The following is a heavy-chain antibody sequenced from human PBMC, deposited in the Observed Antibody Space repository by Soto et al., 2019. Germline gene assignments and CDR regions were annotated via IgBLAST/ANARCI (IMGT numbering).Heavy chain of an antibody. J-gene: IGHJ5*02. CDR3: ARDYSGYDPALNRFDP. V-gene: IGHV1-69*06. Sequence: SVKVSCKASGDIFYNYAISWVRQAPGQGLEWLGGISPVIGTTHYAQRFQGRLTITADRSTMTTYMELSGLKSEDTAIYFCARDYSGYDPALNRFDPWGQGTLVTVSS. CDR2: ISPVIGTT. CDR1: GDIFYNYA. D-gene: IGHD5-12*01.